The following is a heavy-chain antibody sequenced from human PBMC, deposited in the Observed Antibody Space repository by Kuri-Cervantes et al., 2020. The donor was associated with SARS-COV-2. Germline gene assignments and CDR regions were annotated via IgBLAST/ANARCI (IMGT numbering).Heavy chain of an antibody. CDR1: GGSISGYY. J-gene: IGHJ4*01. Sequence: GSLRLSCTVSGGSISGYYWTWIRQPPGKGLEWIGNIYYSENTKYNPSLKSRVTISIDTSKSQLSLNLSSVTATDTAVYYCARGGSVSTASLLWGHGTLVTVSS. CDR3: ARGGSVSTASLL. CDR2: IYYSENT. V-gene: IGHV4-59*01. D-gene: IGHD3-10*01.